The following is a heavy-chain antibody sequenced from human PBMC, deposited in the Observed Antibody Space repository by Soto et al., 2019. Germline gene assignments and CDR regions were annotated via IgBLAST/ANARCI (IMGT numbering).Heavy chain of an antibody. V-gene: IGHV4-59*12. CDR2: IYHSGST. J-gene: IGHJ6*02. D-gene: IGHD3-22*01. CDR1: GGSISSYY. CDR3: ARSPDSSGYYPRWYYYGMDV. Sequence: SETLSLTCTVSGGSISSYYWSWIRQPPGKGLEWIGEIYHSGSTNYNPSLKSRVTISVDKSKNQLSLKLSSVTAADTAVYYCARSPDSSGYYPRWYYYGMDVWGQGTTVTVSS.